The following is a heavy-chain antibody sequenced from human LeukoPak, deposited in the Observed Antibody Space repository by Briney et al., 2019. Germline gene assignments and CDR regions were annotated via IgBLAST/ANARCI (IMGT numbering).Heavy chain of an antibody. CDR1: GGTFTSYA. CDR3: ARDGYCSGGSCSSVYFDY. J-gene: IGHJ4*02. D-gene: IGHD2-15*01. V-gene: IGHV1-69*13. Sequence: SVTLSCKASGGTFTSYAISWERQAPGQGLEWMGGIIPIFGTANYAQKFQGRVTITADESTSTAYMELSSLRCEDTAVYYCARDGYCSGGSCSSVYFDYWGQGTLVTVSS. CDR2: IIPIFGTA.